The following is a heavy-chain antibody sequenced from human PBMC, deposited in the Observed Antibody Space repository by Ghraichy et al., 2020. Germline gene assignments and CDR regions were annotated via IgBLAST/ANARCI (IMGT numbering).Heavy chain of an antibody. J-gene: IGHJ6*02. Sequence: SETLSLTCTVSGGSISSSSYYWGWIRQPPGKGLEWIGSIYYSGSTYYNPSLKSRVTISVDTSKNQFSLKLSSVTAADTDVYYCASPRWGGNSYYYYYYGMDVWGQGTTVTVSS. CDR3: ASPRWGGNSYYYYYYGMDV. V-gene: IGHV4-39*01. CDR1: GGSISSSSYY. D-gene: IGHD4-23*01. CDR2: IYYSGST.